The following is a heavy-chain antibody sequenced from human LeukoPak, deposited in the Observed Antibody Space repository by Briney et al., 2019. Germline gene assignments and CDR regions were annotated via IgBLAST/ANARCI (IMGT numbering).Heavy chain of an antibody. CDR3: ARGLESSGWYGMDV. Sequence: ASVKVSCKTSGYTFSRHYIHWVRQAPGQGLEWLGIINTSGATTRYGQNFKGRVTATRDTSTSTVYMEMSSLNSEDTAVYYCARGLESSGWYGMDVWGQGSTIIVSS. CDR1: GYTFSRHY. V-gene: IGHV1-46*01. D-gene: IGHD6-19*01. CDR2: INTSGATT. J-gene: IGHJ6*02.